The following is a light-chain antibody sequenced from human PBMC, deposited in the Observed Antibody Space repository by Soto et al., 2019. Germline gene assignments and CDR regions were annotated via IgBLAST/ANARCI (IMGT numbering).Light chain of an antibody. Sequence: EIVLTQSPCTLSLSPGESATPSCTARQSVSSNYLAWYQQKPGQAHRLLSYGASSRATGIPDRFSGSGSGTDFTLTIRILETEDLAVYYCQQYGSSYTWTFGQGNKVDIK. CDR3: QQYGSSYTWT. J-gene: IGKJ1*01. CDR1: QSVSSNY. CDR2: GAS. V-gene: IGKV3-20*01.